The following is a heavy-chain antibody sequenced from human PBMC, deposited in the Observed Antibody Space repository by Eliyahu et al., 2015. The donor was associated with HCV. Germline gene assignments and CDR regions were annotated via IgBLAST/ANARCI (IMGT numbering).Heavy chain of an antibody. CDR3: ARGVGSGAPPYYYYYGMDV. Sequence: QVQLQQWGAGLLKPSETLSLTCAVYGGSXXGYXWSWXXQPPGKGLEWIGEIXHSGSTNYNPSLKSRVTISVDTSKNQFSLKLSSVTAADTAVYYCARGVGSGAPPYYYYYGMDVWGQGTTVTVSS. D-gene: IGHD2-15*01. CDR1: GGSXXGYX. CDR2: IXHSGST. J-gene: IGHJ6*02. V-gene: IGHV4-34*01.